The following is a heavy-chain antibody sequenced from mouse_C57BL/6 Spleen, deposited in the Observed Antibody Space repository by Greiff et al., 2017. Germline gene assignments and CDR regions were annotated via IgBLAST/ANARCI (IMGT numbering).Heavy chain of an antibody. D-gene: IGHD3-2*02. V-gene: IGHV5-9*01. CDR2: ISGGGGNT. CDR1: GFTFSSYT. J-gene: IGHJ4*01. Sequence: VESGGGLVKPGGSLKLSCAASGFTFSSYTMSWVRQTPEKRLEWVATISGGGGNTYYPDSVKGRFTISRDNAKNTLYLQMSSLRSEDTALYYCARAGLQATFYAMDYWGQGTSVTVSS. CDR3: ARAGLQATFYAMDY.